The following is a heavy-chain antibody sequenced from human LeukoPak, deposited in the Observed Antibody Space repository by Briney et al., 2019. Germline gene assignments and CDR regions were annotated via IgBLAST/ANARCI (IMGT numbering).Heavy chain of an antibody. CDR1: GGSISGGGYY. CDR3: ARVRYSYGYSDYFDY. Sequence: SQTLSLTCTVSGGSISGGGYYWNWIRQHPGKGLEWIGYIYYSGSTYYNPSLKSRVTISVDTSKTQFSLRLSSVTAADTAVYYCARVRYSYGYSDYFDYWGQGTLVTVSS. V-gene: IGHV4-31*03. J-gene: IGHJ4*02. D-gene: IGHD5-18*01. CDR2: IYYSGST.